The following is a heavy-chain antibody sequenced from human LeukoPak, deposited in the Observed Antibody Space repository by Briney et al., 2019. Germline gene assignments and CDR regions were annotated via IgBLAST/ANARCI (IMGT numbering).Heavy chain of an antibody. CDR2: INHNGNVN. Sequence: GGSLRLSCAASGFTFSSYWMNWARQAPGKGLEWVASINHNGNVNYYVDSVKGRFTISRDNSKKTLYLQMSNLRAEDTAVYFCARGGGLDVWGQGATVTVSS. J-gene: IGHJ6*02. D-gene: IGHD3-16*01. CDR3: ARGGGLDV. CDR1: GFTFSSYW. V-gene: IGHV3-7*03.